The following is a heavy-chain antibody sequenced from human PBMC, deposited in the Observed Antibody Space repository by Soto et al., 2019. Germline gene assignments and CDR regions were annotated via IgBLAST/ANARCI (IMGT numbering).Heavy chain of an antibody. CDR2: INAANGDT. CDR1: GYTFTSYG. Sequence: ASVKVSCKASGYTFTSYGIHWVRQAPGQRLEWMGWINAANGDTKYSPKFQGRVTITRDTSASTAYTELSSLRSEDTAVYYCVRRHVSATGIDWFDPWGQGTLVTVSS. CDR3: VRRHVSATGIDWFDP. J-gene: IGHJ5*02. D-gene: IGHD6-13*01. V-gene: IGHV1-3*01.